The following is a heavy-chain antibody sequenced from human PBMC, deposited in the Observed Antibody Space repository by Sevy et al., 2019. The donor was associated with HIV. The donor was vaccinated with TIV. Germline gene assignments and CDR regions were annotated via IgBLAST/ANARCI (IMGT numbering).Heavy chain of an antibody. CDR3: VRGGYYDFWSGYEVYYYGMDV. D-gene: IGHD3-3*01. CDR1: GYTFTSYY. CDR2: INPSGGST. V-gene: IGHV1-46*01. J-gene: IGHJ6*02. Sequence: ASVKVSCKASGYTFTSYYMHWVRQAPGQGLEWMGIINPSGGSTSYAQKFQGRVTMTRDTSTSTVYMELSSLRSEDTAVYYCVRGGYYDFWSGYEVYYYGMDVWGQGTTVTVSS.